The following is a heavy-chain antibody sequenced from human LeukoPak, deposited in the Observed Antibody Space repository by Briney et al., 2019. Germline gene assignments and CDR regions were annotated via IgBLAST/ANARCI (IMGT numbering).Heavy chain of an antibody. CDR2: INAGNGNT. CDR1: GYTFTSYA. V-gene: IGHV1-3*01. J-gene: IGHJ6*02. CDR3: ARFRYFDARMDV. Sequence: ASVKVSCKASGYTFTSYAMHWVRRAPGQRLEWMGWINAGNGNTKYSKKFQGRVTITRDTSASTAYMARSSLRSEDTAVHYCARFRYFDARMDVWGQGTTVTVSS. D-gene: IGHD3-9*01.